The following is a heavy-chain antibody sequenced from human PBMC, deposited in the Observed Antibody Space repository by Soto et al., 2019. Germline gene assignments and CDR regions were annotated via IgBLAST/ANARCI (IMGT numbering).Heavy chain of an antibody. D-gene: IGHD6-6*01. V-gene: IGHV1-69*13. CDR3: ARSGYSSSSGLRFDY. J-gene: IGHJ4*02. CDR2: IIPIFGTA. CDR1: GGTFSSYA. Sequence: ASVKVSCKASGGTFSSYAISWVRQAPGQGLEWMGGIIPIFGTANYAQKFQGRVTITADESTSTAYMELSSLRSEDTAVYYCARSGYSSSSGLRFDYWGQGTLVTVSS.